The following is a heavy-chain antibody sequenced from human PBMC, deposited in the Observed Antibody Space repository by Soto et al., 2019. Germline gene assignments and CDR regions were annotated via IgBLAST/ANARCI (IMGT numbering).Heavy chain of an antibody. CDR2: INSEGSRT. Sequence: VQLVESGGGLVQPGGSLRLSCAASGFSFSSYWMHWVRHAPGKGLVWVSRINSEGSRTTYADSVKGRFTISRDNAKNTLYLQMNSLTPEDTAVYYCAKGVPAATRYFQHWGQGTLVTVSS. J-gene: IGHJ1*01. CDR3: AKGVPAATRYFQH. V-gene: IGHV3-74*01. D-gene: IGHD2-2*01. CDR1: GFSFSSYW.